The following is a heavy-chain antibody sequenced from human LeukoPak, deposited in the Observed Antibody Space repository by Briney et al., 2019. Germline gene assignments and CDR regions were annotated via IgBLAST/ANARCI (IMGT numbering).Heavy chain of an antibody. Sequence: SETLSLTCAVYGGSFSGYYWSWIRQPPGKGLEWIGEINHSGSTNNNPSLKSRVTISVDTSKNQFSLKLSSVTAADTAVYYCARLPYYYDSSGFGFDYWGQGTLVTVSS. D-gene: IGHD3-22*01. CDR2: INHSGST. J-gene: IGHJ4*02. CDR1: GGSFSGYY. V-gene: IGHV4-34*01. CDR3: ARLPYYYDSSGFGFDY.